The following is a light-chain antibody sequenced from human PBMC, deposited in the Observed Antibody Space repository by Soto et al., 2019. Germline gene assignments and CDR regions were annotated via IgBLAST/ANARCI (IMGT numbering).Light chain of an antibody. CDR2: GAS. CDR1: QNIRDY. Sequence: DIQMTQSPSSLSASVGDRVTITCRASQNIRDYLNWYQQKPGKPPKLLIYGASTLQSGAPSRFRGGGCGSDFTLIISSLQPEDFASYYCQQTYLSPPTFGGETKVEIK. CDR3: QQTYLSPPT. J-gene: IGKJ4*01. V-gene: IGKV1-39*01.